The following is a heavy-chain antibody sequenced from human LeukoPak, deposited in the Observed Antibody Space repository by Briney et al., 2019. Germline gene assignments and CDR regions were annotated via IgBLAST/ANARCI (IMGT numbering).Heavy chain of an antibody. CDR2: IYYSGST. CDR1: GGSISSHY. CDR3: ARDLPWFDP. Sequence: SETLSLTCTVSGGSISSHYWSWIRQPPEKGLEWIGYIYYSGSTNYNPSLKSRVTISVDTSKNQFSLKLSSVTAADTAVYYCARDLPWFDPWGQGTLVTVSS. J-gene: IGHJ5*02. V-gene: IGHV4-59*11.